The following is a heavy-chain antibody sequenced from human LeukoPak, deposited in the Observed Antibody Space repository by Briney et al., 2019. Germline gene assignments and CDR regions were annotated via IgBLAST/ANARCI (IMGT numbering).Heavy chain of an antibody. CDR1: GYSISSGYY. D-gene: IGHD6-19*01. J-gene: IGHJ4*02. CDR3: ARSHTQWLAYFDY. Sequence: SETLSLTCAVSGYSISSGYYWGWIRQPPGKGLEWIGSIYHSGSTYYNPSLKSRVTISVDTSKNQFSLKLSSVTAADTAVYYCARSHTQWLAYFDYWGQGTLVTVSS. CDR2: IYHSGST. V-gene: IGHV4-38-2*01.